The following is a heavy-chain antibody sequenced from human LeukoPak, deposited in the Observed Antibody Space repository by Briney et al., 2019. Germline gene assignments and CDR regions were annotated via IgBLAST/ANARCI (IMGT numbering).Heavy chain of an antibody. CDR3: AKGRCSGGACYGRGFDY. J-gene: IGHJ4*02. Sequence: GGSLRLSCAVSGFTFNSYAMSWVRQAPGKGLEWVSGISGSGGSTYYADSVKGRFTISRDNSKNTLYLQMNSLRAEDTAVYYCAKGRCSGGACYGRGFDYWGQGALVTASS. CDR2: ISGSGGST. D-gene: IGHD2-15*01. V-gene: IGHV3-23*01. CDR1: GFTFNSYA.